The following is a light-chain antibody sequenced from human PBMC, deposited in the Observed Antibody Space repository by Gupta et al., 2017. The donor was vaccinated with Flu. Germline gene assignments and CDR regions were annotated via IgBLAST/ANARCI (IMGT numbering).Light chain of an antibody. J-gene: IGKJ1*01. Sequence: IQITQPPSSLSASVGDRVIITCRASQGITNYVAWLQQKPGKAPQPLIYAASNLQSGVPSRFSGSGSGTDFTLTISGLQPEDFATYYCHHYSTYPWTFGQGTKVEIK. CDR3: HHYSTYPWT. V-gene: IGKV1-16*01. CDR1: QGITNY. CDR2: AAS.